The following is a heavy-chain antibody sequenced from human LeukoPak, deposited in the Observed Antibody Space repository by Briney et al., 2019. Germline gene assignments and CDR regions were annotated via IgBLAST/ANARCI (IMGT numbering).Heavy chain of an antibody. CDR1: GYTLTELS. CDR3: ATPVGIQLFDAFDI. D-gene: IGHD5-18*01. J-gene: IGHJ3*02. CDR2: FDPEDGET. V-gene: IGHV1-24*01. Sequence: ASVMVSCKVSGYTLTELSMHWVRQAPGKGLEWMGGFDPEDGETIYAQKFQGRVTMTEDASTDTAYMELSSLRSEDTAVYYCATPVGIQLFDAFDIWGQGTMVTVSS.